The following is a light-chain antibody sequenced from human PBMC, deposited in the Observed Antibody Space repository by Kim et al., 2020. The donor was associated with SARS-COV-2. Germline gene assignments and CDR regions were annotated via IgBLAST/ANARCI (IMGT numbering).Light chain of an antibody. CDR2: DVS. CDR3: SSYTSSSFWV. J-gene: IGLJ3*02. CDR1: SSAVGGYNY. Sequence: GQSMTISCTGTSSAVGGYNYVSWYQHHPGKAPKLMIYDVSHRPSGVSNRFSGSKSGNTASLTISGLQAEDEADYYCSSYTSSSFWVFGGGTQLTVL. V-gene: IGLV2-14*03.